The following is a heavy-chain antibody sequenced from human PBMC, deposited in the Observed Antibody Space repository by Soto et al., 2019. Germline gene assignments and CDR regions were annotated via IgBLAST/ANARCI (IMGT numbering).Heavy chain of an antibody. CDR1: GFTFSSYG. D-gene: IGHD4-4*01. V-gene: IGHV3-30*18. Sequence: PGGSLRLSCAASGFTFSSYGMHWVRQAPGKGLEWVAVISYDGSNKYYADSVKGRFTISRDNSRNTLYLQMNSLRAEDTAVYYCAKERFDYREPYYYYGMDVWGQGTTVTVSS. CDR2: ISYDGSNK. J-gene: IGHJ6*02. CDR3: AKERFDYREPYYYYGMDV.